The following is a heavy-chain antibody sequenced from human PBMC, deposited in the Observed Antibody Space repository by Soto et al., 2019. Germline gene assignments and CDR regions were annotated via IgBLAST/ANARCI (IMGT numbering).Heavy chain of an antibody. Sequence: EVQLAESGGGLAQPGGSLRLSCAASGFTLSGYAMDWVRQAPGKGLEYVSCISSNGVGTYYANSVQGRFTISRDNSKNTVYLQMGRLRPEDMAVYYCARRARPDFYYMDVWGKGTTVTVSS. J-gene: IGHJ6*03. D-gene: IGHD6-6*01. CDR1: GFTLSGYA. CDR2: ISSNGVGT. V-gene: IGHV3-64*01. CDR3: ARRARPDFYYMDV.